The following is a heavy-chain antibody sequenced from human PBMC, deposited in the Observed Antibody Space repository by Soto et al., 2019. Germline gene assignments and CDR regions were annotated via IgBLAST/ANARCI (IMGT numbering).Heavy chain of an antibody. CDR1: GYTFTGYY. D-gene: IGHD3-9*01. CDR3: ARGGFYYDILTGYQLNYYYGMDV. CDR2: INPNSGGT. V-gene: IGHV1-2*04. J-gene: IGHJ6*02. Sequence: GASVKVSCKASGYTFTGYYMHWVRQAPGQGXEWMGWINPNSGGTNYAQKFQGWVTMTRDTSISTAYMELSRLRSDDTAVYYCARGGFYYDILTGYQLNYYYGMDVWGQGTTVTVSS.